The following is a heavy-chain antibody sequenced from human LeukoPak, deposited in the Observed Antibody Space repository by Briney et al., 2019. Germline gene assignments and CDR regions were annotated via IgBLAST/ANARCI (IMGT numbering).Heavy chain of an antibody. CDR3: ARGLSPEWPRRMNFDY. CDR1: GYTFSSYY. D-gene: IGHD3-3*01. CDR2: INPTGGST. J-gene: IGHJ4*02. V-gene: IGHV1-46*01. Sequence: APVKVSCKGYGYTFSSYYIHWVRQAPGQGPEWMGIINPTGGSTTYAQRFQGRVTMTRDTSTSTVYMELSSLRSEDTAVYYCARGLSPEWPRRMNFDYWGQGTLVTVSS.